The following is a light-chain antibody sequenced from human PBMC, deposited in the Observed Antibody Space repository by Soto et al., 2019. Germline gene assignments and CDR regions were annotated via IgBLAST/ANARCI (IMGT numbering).Light chain of an antibody. CDR2: DVS. V-gene: IGLV2-14*03. J-gene: IGLJ1*01. CDR1: SSDVGGYNY. CDR3: CSYTSSSTRV. Sequence: QSALTQPASVSGSPGQSITISCTGTSSDVGGYNYVSWYQHHPGKAPKLLIYDVSNGPSGVSNRFFGSKSGNTASLTISGLQPEDEADYYCCSYTSSSTRVFGTGTKLTVL.